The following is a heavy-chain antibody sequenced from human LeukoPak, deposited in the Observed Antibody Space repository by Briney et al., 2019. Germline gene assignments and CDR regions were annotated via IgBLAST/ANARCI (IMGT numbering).Heavy chain of an antibody. CDR2: IKQDGSET. V-gene: IGHV3-7*01. J-gene: IGHJ3*02. CDR3: ARFYGGSALDN. Sequence: GGSLRLSCAASGFTFSNYWMNWVRQAPGKGLECLANIKQDGSETYYADSVKGRFTISRDNAKNSLYLHMNSLRAEDTAVYYCARFYGGSALDNWGQGTMVTVSS. D-gene: IGHD3-16*01. CDR1: GFTFSNYW.